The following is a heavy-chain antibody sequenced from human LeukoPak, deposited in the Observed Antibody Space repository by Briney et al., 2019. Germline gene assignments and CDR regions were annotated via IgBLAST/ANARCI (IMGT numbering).Heavy chain of an antibody. CDR2: INPNSGGT. V-gene: IGHV1-2*02. CDR3: ALLLWFGELLLDY. Sequence: ASVKVSCKASGYTFTGYYMHWVRQAPGQGLEWMGWINPNSGGTNYAQKFQGRVTMTRDTSISTAYMELSRLRSDDTAVYYCALLLWFGELLLDYWGQGTLVPVSS. J-gene: IGHJ4*02. CDR1: GYTFTGYY. D-gene: IGHD3-10*01.